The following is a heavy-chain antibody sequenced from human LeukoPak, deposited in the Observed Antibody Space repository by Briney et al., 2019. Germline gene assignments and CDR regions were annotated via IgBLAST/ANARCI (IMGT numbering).Heavy chain of an antibody. J-gene: IGHJ2*01. V-gene: IGHV4-59*08. CDR3: ARRRGDNWYFDL. Sequence: SETLSLTCTVSGGSISSYYWSWIRQPPGKGLEWIGYIYDSGSTNYNPSLKSRVTISVDTSKNQFSLKLSSVSAADTAVYYCARRRGDNWYFDLWGRGTLVTVSS. CDR1: GGSISSYY. D-gene: IGHD3-10*01. CDR2: IYDSGST.